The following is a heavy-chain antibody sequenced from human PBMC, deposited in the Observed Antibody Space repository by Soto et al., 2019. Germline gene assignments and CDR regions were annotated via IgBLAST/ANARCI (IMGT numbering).Heavy chain of an antibody. CDR3: ARIDSITWRWAFNI. D-gene: IGHD2-15*01. CDR1: GGSISSSSYY. Sequence: SETLSLTCTVSGGSISSSSYYWGWIRQPPGKGLEWIGSIYYSGSTYYNPSLKSRVTISRDNAKNSLYLQMNSLRAEDTAVYYCARIDSITWRWAFNIWGQGTMVTVSS. CDR2: IYYSGST. V-gene: IGHV4-39*01. J-gene: IGHJ3*02.